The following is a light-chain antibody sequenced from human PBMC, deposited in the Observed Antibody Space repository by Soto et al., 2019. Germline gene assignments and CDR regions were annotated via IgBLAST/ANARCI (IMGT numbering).Light chain of an antibody. V-gene: IGKV1-9*01. CDR2: AAS. CDR3: QQLYSYPIT. J-gene: IGKJ5*01. CDR1: QGISSY. Sequence: DIQLTQSPSFLSASVGDRVTITCRASQGISSYLAWYQQKPGKAPELLIYAASTLQSGVPSRFSGSGSGTEFTRTISSLQPEDFATYYCQQLYSYPITFGQGTRLEIK.